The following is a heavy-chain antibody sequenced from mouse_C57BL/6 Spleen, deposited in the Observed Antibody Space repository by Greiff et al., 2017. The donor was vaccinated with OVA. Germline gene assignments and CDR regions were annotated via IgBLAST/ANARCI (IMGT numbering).Heavy chain of an antibody. CDR3: ARYYYGSSYVAYFDY. CDR1: GYSITSGYY. Sequence: EVQLVESGPGLVKPSQSLSLTCSVTGYSITSGYYWNWIRQFPGNKLEWMGYISYDGSNNYNPSLKNRISITRDTSKNQFFLKLNSVTTEDTATYYCARYYYGSSYVAYFDYWGQGTTLTVSS. CDR2: ISYDGSN. V-gene: IGHV3-6*01. J-gene: IGHJ2*01. D-gene: IGHD1-1*01.